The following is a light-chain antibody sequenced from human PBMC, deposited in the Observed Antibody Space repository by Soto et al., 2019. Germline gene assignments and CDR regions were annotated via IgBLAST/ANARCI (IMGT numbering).Light chain of an antibody. CDR1: SSNIGNNY. V-gene: IGLV1-51*01. Sequence: SVLTQPPSVSAAPGQRVTISCSGSSSNIGNNYVSWYQQLPGTAPKLLIYDNSKRPSGIPDRFSGSKSGTSATLGITGPQTGDEADYYCGAWDNSLSAYLFGSGTKVTVL. CDR2: DNS. CDR3: GAWDNSLSAYL. J-gene: IGLJ1*01.